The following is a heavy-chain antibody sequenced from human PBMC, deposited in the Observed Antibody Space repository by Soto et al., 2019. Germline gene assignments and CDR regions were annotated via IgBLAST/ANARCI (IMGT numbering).Heavy chain of an antibody. CDR3: SVGVSP. CDR1: GGSITSGGYY. Sequence: QVQLQESGPGLVKPSQTLSLTCTVSGGSITSGGYYWSWIRQHPGKGLEWIGYIYYSGFTDYKTSRKSRVTLSVDASKPLCSLKLRSVTAADKAVYECSVGVSPWGQGTLVTASP. CDR2: IYYSGFT. V-gene: IGHV4-31*03. J-gene: IGHJ5*02. D-gene: IGHD2-8*01.